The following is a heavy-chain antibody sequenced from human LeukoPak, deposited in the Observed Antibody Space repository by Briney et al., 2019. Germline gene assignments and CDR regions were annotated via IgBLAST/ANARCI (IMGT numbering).Heavy chain of an antibody. V-gene: IGHV3-21*01. CDR2: ISSSSSYI. D-gene: IGHD3-10*01. CDR3: ARDWMVRGVTTNYYYCMDV. CDR1: GFTFSSYS. J-gene: IGHJ6*03. Sequence: AGGSLRLSCAASGFTFSSYSMNWVRQAPGKGLEWVSSISSSSSYIYYADSVKGRFTISRDNAKNSLYLQMNSLRAEDTAVYYCARDWMVRGVTTNYYYCMDVWGKGTTVTVSS.